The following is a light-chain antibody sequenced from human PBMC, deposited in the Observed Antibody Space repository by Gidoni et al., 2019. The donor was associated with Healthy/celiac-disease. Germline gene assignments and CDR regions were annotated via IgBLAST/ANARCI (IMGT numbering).Light chain of an antibody. V-gene: IGLV1-40*01. CDR1: SSNIVAGYD. J-gene: IGLJ1*01. CDR3: QSYDSSLSGYV. Sequence: QSVLTQPPSVSGAPGQRVTISCTGSSSNIVAGYDVHWYQQLPGTAPKLLIYGNSTRPSGVPARFSGSKSGTSASLAITGLQAEDEADYYCQSYDSSLSGYVFGTGTKVTVL. CDR2: GNS.